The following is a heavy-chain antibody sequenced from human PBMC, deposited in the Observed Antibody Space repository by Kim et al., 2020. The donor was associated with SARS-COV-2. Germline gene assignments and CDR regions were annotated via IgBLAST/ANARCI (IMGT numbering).Heavy chain of an antibody. D-gene: IGHD4-17*01. CDR1: GFTVSSFG. CDR2: ISTDGSKK. J-gene: IGHJ4*02. CDR3: ARSVDYEF. V-gene: IGHV3-30*03. Sequence: GGSLRLSCGASGFTVSSFGMDWVRQAPGKGLEWVAGISTDGSKKYYADSVKGRFTISKDNSQNTLSLQMNSLRIEDTAVYYCARSVDYEFWGQGILVTVS.